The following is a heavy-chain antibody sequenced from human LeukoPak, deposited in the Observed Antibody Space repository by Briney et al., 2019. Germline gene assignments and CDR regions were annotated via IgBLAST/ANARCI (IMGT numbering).Heavy chain of an antibody. CDR2: IYSGGRT. D-gene: IGHD3-22*01. CDR1: GLTVSTNY. J-gene: IGHJ4*02. Sequence: GGSLRLSCAASGLTVSTNYMSWVRQAPGKGLEWVSVIYSGGRTYYADSVKGRFTISRDNSKDTLYLQMNSLRAEDTAVYYCARESNSGYYLSYWGQGTLVTVSS. V-gene: IGHV3-66*01. CDR3: ARESNSGYYLSY.